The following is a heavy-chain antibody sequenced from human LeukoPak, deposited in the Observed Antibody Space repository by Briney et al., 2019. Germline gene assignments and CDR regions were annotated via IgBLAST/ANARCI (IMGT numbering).Heavy chain of an antibody. CDR3: ARDRYSSGGWYYYYGMDV. V-gene: IGHV3-11*01. CDR2: ISSSGSTR. D-gene: IGHD6-19*01. CDR1: GFTFSTYY. J-gene: IGHJ6*02. Sequence: GESLRLSCAASGFTFSTYYMSWIRQPPGKGLEWVSYISSSGSTRYYPASVKGRFTISRDNAKNSLYLQMNSLRAEDTAVYYCARDRYSSGGWYYYYGMDVWGQGTTVTVSS.